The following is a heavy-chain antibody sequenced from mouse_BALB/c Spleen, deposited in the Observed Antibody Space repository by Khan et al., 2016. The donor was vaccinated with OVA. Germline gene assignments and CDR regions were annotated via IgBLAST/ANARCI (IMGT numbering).Heavy chain of an antibody. CDR2: MIYSGNT. V-gene: IGHV3-8*02. J-gene: IGHJ3*01. D-gene: IGHD2-14*01. Sequence: VQLQESGPSLVKPSQTLSLTCSVTGDSITRGYWSWIRKFPGNKLEYMGYMIYSGNTYYNPSLKSRISITRHTSTNQYYLPLNSVTTEDTATYDCARSTYRYAVAYWGQGTLVTVAA. CDR3: ARSTYRYAVAY. CDR1: GDSITRGY.